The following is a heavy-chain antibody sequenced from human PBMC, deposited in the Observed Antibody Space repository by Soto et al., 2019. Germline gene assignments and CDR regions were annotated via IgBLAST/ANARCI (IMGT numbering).Heavy chain of an antibody. CDR2: MNWNGDSK. J-gene: IGHJ5*02. CDR1: GFTFDDFA. Sequence: EVKLVESGGGLVQPGRSLKISCAASGFTFDDFAMHWVRLAPGKGLEWVSGMNWNGDSKAYAASVKGRFTISRDNAKNSLYLEMNSLRPEDTAFYYCTRDSIKSRWFPLNWFAAWGKGILVSVSS. V-gene: IGHV3-9*01. D-gene: IGHD2-15*01. CDR3: TRDSIKSRWFPLNWFAA.